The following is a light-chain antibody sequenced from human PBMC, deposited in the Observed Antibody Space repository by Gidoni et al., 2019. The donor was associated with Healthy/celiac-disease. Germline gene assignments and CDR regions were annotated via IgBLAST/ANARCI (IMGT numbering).Light chain of an antibody. CDR1: SSNIGSNY. CDR3: AAWDDSLSGRV. J-gene: IGLJ2*01. Sequence: QSVLTPPPAASGTPGQRVTISCSGSSSNIGSNYVYWYQQLSGTAPKLLIYRNNQRPSGVPDRFAGSKSGTSASLAISGLRSEDEADYYCAAWDDSLSGRVFGGGTKLTVL. V-gene: IGLV1-47*01. CDR2: RNN.